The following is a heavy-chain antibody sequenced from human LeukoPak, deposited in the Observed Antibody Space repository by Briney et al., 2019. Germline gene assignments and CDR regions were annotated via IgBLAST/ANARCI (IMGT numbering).Heavy chain of an antibody. V-gene: IGHV4-61*02. Sequence: SETLSLTCTVSGGSISSGSYYWSWIRQPAGKGLEWIGRIYTSGSTNYNPSLKSRVTISVDTSKNQFSLKLSSVTAADTAVYYCARDRRGSYCDYWGQGTLVTVSS. J-gene: IGHJ4*02. D-gene: IGHD1-26*01. CDR2: IYTSGST. CDR1: GGSISSGSYY. CDR3: ARDRRGSYCDY.